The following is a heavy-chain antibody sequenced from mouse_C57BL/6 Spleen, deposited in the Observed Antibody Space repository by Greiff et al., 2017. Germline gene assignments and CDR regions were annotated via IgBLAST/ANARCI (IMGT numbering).Heavy chain of an antibody. CDR2: IYPSDSET. Sequence: QVQLQQPGAELVRPGSSVKLSCKASGYTFTSYWMDWVKQRPGQGLEWIGNIYPSDSETHYNQKFKDKATLTVDKSSSTAYMQLSSLTSEDSAVYYCARDYGSSPYFYAMDYWGQGTSVTGSS. CDR1: GYTFTSYW. D-gene: IGHD1-1*01. J-gene: IGHJ4*01. CDR3: ARDYGSSPYFYAMDY. V-gene: IGHV1-61*01.